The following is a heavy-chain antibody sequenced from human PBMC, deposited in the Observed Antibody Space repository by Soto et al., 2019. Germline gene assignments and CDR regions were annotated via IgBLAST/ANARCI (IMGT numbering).Heavy chain of an antibody. CDR2: ISSSSSTI. Sequence: GGSLRLSCAASGFTFSSYSMNWVRQAPGKGLEWVSYISSSSSTIYYADSVKGRFTISRDNAKNSLYLQMNSLRDEDTAVYYCARDLIVVVPAAWGIWFDPWGQGTLVTVSS. CDR3: ARDLIVVVPAAWGIWFDP. J-gene: IGHJ5*02. CDR1: GFTFSSYS. D-gene: IGHD2-2*01. V-gene: IGHV3-48*02.